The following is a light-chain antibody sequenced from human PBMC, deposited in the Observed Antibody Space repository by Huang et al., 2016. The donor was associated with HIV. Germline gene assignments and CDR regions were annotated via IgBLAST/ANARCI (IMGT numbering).Light chain of an antibody. V-gene: IGKV3-15*01. J-gene: IGKJ1*01. CDR1: QIVSSN. CDR3: QQYNTWPRT. CDR2: GAS. Sequence: EIVMTQSPATLSVSPGERATLSCRASQIVSSNLAWYQQKPGQAPRLLSYGASTRATGIPTRVSGSGSGTEFTLTISSLQSEDFAVYYCQQYNTWPRTFGQGTKVEIK.